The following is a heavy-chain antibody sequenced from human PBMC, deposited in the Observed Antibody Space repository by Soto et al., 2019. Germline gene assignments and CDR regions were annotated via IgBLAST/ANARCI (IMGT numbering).Heavy chain of an antibody. CDR2: IYPGVSDA. J-gene: IGHJ3*02. V-gene: IGHV5-51*01. CDR3: AREGDMAATPPDAFYI. D-gene: IGHD6-19*01. Sequence: PGESLKISCKVSGRTCINHWIAGVRQMPGKGLEWMGIIYPGVSDARYSQSFAGQVTISVDKSSTTANLHWSSLEAWVSAEYYCAREGDMAATPPDAFYIGGAGTLVTVSS. CDR1: GRTCINHW.